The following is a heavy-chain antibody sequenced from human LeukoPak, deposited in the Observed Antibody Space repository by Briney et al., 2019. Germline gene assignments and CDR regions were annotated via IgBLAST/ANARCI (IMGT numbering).Heavy chain of an antibody. D-gene: IGHD3-22*01. Sequence: SETLSLTCTVSHYSISSNYYWVWIRQPPGKGLEWIGSIYHSGSTYYNPSLKSRVTISVDTSKNQFSLKLTSVTAADTAVYYCARSSGYMSYWGQGTLVTVSS. CDR2: IYHSGST. CDR1: HYSISSNYY. J-gene: IGHJ4*02. V-gene: IGHV4-38-2*02. CDR3: ARSSGYMSY.